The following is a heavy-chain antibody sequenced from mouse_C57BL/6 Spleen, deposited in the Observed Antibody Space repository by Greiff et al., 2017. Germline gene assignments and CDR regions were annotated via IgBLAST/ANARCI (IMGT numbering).Heavy chain of an antibody. V-gene: IGHV1-77*01. Sequence: QVQLQQSGAELVKPGASVKISCKASGYTFTDYYINWVKQRPGQGLEWIGKIGPGSGSTYYNEKFKGKATLTADKSSSTAYMQLSSLTSEDSAVYFCAFYYGSSYWYFDVWGTGTTVTVPS. D-gene: IGHD1-1*01. CDR3: AFYYGSSYWYFDV. CDR1: GYTFTDYY. CDR2: IGPGSGST. J-gene: IGHJ1*03.